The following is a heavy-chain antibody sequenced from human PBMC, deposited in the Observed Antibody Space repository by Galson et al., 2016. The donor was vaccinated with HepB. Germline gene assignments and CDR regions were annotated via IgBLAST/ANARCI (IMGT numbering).Heavy chain of an antibody. V-gene: IGHV4-4*07. CDR2: IYNSGRT. J-gene: IGHJ2*01. D-gene: IGHD6-19*01. CDR3: AGQWLVPFDL. Sequence: LSLTCTVSGGPISGYHWSWIRQPAGKGLEWIGLIYNSGRTNYNPSLKSRVTMSVDTSKNQLSLNLRSVTAADTAVYYCAGQWLVPFDLWGRSTLVTVSS. CDR1: GGPISGYH.